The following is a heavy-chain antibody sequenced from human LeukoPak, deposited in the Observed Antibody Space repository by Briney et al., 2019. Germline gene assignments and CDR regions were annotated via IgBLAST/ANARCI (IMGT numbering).Heavy chain of an antibody. CDR3: ARGNAAARGFDY. D-gene: IGHD6-13*01. CDR1: GFTFSSYS. V-gene: IGHV3-21*01. CDR2: ISSSSSYI. Sequence: PGGSLRLSXAASGFTFSSYSMNWVRQAPGKGLEWVSSISSSSSYIYYADSVKGRFTISRDNAKNSLYLQMSSLRAEDTAVYYCARGNAAARGFDYWGQGTLVTVSS. J-gene: IGHJ4*02.